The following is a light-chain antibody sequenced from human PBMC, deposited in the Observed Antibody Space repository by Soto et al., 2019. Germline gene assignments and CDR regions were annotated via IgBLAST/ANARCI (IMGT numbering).Light chain of an antibody. CDR3: PKYNGATRT. Sequence: AAQLTQSPSSLSASVGDRVTMTCRASQGIGNALDWYQQKPGKAPKVLIYDASCLKSGVPSGFSGSGAGSDCTRPISSLKHEDVPTDGCPKYNGATRTFGQGTKVDIK. V-gene: IGKV1-13*02. J-gene: IGKJ1*01. CDR2: DAS. CDR1: QGIGNA.